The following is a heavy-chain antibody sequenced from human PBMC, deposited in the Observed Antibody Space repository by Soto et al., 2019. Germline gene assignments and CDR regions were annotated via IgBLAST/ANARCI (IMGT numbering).Heavy chain of an antibody. Sequence: QITLKESGPTLVKPTQTLTLTCTFSGFSLSTSGVGVGWIRQPPGKALEWLALIYWSDDERYSPTLKSRLTIAKDTSKNHVVLTMTNMDPVDTATYYCAHRLGTGGPWAFDIWGQGTMVTVSS. CDR2: IYWSDDE. D-gene: IGHD7-27*01. CDR3: AHRLGTGGPWAFDI. J-gene: IGHJ3*02. V-gene: IGHV2-5*01. CDR1: GFSLSTSGVG.